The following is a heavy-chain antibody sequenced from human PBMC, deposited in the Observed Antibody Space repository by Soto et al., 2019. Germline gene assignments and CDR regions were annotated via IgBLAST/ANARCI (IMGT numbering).Heavy chain of an antibody. CDR2: TRNKANSYTT. V-gene: IGHV3-72*01. D-gene: IGHD3-10*01. CDR1: GFTFSDHY. CDR3: ARVSGSYYYFDY. J-gene: IGHJ4*02. Sequence: GSLRLSCAASGFTFSDHYMDWVRQAPGKGLEWVGRTRNKANSYTTEYAASVKGRFTISRDDSKNSLYLQMNSLKTEDTAVYYCARVSGSYYYFDYWGQGTLVTVSS.